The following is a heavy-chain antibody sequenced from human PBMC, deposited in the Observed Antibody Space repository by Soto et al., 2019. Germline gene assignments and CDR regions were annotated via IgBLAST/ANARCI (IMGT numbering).Heavy chain of an antibody. CDR1: GGTFSSYA. J-gene: IGHJ3*02. CDR3: ARDHCSGGSCYSEEVSAFGI. D-gene: IGHD2-15*01. CDR2: IIPIFGTA. V-gene: IGHV1-69*01. Sequence: QVQLVQSGAEVKKPGSSVKVSCKASGGTFSSYAISWVRQAPGQGLEWMGGIIPIFGTANYAQKFQGRVTITADESTSTAYMELSSLRSEDTAVYCCARDHCSGGSCYSEEVSAFGIWGQGTMVTVSS.